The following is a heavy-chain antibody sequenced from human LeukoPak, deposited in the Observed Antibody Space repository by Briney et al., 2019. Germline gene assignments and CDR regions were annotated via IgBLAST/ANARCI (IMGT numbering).Heavy chain of an antibody. Sequence: ASVKVSCKASGYTFTSYYMHWVRQAPGQGLEWMGIINPSGGSTSYAQKFQGRVTMTRDMSTSTVYMELSSLRSEDTAVYYCARYLGSGNYYNYYYMDVWGKGTTVTVSS. J-gene: IGHJ6*03. CDR1: GYTFTSYY. CDR3: ARYLGSGNYYNYYYMDV. D-gene: IGHD3-10*01. CDR2: INPSGGST. V-gene: IGHV1-46*01.